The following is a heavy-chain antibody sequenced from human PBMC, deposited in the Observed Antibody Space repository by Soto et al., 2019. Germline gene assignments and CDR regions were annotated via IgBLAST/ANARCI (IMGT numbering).Heavy chain of an antibody. V-gene: IGHV4-31*03. CDR2: IYYSGST. J-gene: IGHJ6*02. CDR3: ASIVVATTHVFDGMDV. CDR1: GGSISSGGYY. Sequence: SETLSLTCTVSGGSISSGGYYWSWIRQHPGKGLEWIGYIYYSGSTYYNPSLKSRVTISVDTSKNQFSLKLSSVTAADTAVYYCASIVVATTHVFDGMDVWGQGTTVTSP. D-gene: IGHD3-22*01.